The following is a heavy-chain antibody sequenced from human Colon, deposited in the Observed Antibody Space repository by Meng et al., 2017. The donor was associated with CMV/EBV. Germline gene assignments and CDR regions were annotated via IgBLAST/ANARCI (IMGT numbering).Heavy chain of an antibody. CDR1: GYRFTSYQ. J-gene: IGHJ4*02. V-gene: IGHV5-51*01. CDR3: ARLEDFWSGLDY. CDR2: IYPGDPDT. D-gene: IGHD3-3*01. Sequence: GGSLRLSCEVSGYRFTSYQIGWVRQMPGKGLEWMGIIYPGDPDTRYSPSFQGQVTISADKSINTAYLQWSSLKASDTAMYYCARLEDFWSGLDYWGQGTLVTVSS.